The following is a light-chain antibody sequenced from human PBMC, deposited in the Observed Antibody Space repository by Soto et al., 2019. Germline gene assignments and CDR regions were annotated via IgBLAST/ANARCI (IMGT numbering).Light chain of an antibody. Sequence: EIELTQSPGTLSLSPGERATLSCRASQSVSSNYLAWYQKKPGEAPRPLIYGASSRATGIPDRFSGSGAGTDFTLTSSRLESEDFAVYYCQQYGSSPWTFGQGTKVEIK. CDR3: QQYGSSPWT. V-gene: IGKV3-20*01. CDR1: QSVSSNY. J-gene: IGKJ1*01. CDR2: GAS.